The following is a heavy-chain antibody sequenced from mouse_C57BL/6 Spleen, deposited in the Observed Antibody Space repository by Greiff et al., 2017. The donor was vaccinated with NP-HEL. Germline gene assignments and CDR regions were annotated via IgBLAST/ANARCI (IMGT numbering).Heavy chain of an antibody. Sequence: QVQLQQPGAELVKPGASVKLSCKASGSTFTTYWMHWVKQRHGQGLEWIGMFHPNSGSTNYTEKFKSKATLPVDKSSSTASMHLVTLTSDVSAVYYCASYYRHDAIDYWGQGTSVTVSS. CDR1: GSTFTTYW. J-gene: IGHJ4*01. CDR3: ASYYRHDAIDY. CDR2: FHPNSGST. D-gene: IGHD1-1*01. V-gene: IGHV1-64*01.